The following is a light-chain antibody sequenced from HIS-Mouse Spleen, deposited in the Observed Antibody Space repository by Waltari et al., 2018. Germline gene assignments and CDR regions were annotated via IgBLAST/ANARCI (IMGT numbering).Light chain of an antibody. CDR2: EDS. J-gene: IGLJ2*01. CDR3: YSTDSSGNHRV. CDR1: ALPKQY. V-gene: IGLV3-10*01. Sequence: SYELTQPPSVSVSPGQTARITCSGDALPKQYAYWYHQKSGQAPVLVIYEDSKRPPGIPGRFSGSSSGTMATLTISGAQVEDEADYYCYSTDSSGNHRVFGGGTKLTVL.